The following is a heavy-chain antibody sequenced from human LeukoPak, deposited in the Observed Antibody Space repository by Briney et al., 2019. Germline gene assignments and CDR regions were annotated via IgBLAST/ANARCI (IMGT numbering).Heavy chain of an antibody. J-gene: IGHJ4*02. Sequence: ASVKVSCKASGYTFTGSYMHWVRQAPGQGLEWMGWINPNSGGTNYAQKFQGRVTLTRDTSINTAYMELSRLRSDDTAVYYCARGYVSSSWFYFDYWGQGTLSPSPQ. V-gene: IGHV1-2*02. CDR1: GYTFTGSY. CDR3: ARGYVSSSWFYFDY. CDR2: INPNSGGT. D-gene: IGHD6-13*01.